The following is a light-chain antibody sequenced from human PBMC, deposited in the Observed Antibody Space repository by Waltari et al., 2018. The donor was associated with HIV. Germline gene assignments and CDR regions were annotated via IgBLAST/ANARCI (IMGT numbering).Light chain of an antibody. CDR1: KSNIGAGYG. J-gene: IGLJ1*01. CDR2: DNN. CDR3: QSYDPTLSGEGV. Sequence: QSVLTQPPSVSGAPGQRVTISCSGSKSNIGAGYGVHWSQQAPGTAPKLIIYDNNNRPSGVPDRFSGSKSGTSASLVITGLQAEDEADYYYQSYDPTLSGEGVFGSGTKVTV. V-gene: IGLV1-40*01.